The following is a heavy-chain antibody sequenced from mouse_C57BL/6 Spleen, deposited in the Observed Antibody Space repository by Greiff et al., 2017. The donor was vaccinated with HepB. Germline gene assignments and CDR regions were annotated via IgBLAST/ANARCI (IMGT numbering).Heavy chain of an antibody. CDR2: IYPGDVDT. Sequence: VQLQESGPELVKPGASVKISCKASGYAFSSSWMNWVKQRPGKGLEWIGRIYPGDVDTNYNGQFKGKATLTADKSSSTAYMQLSSLTSEDSAVYFCARGYGSSPAWFAYWGQGTLVTVSA. CDR1: GYAFSSSW. D-gene: IGHD1-1*01. V-gene: IGHV1-82*01. J-gene: IGHJ3*01. CDR3: ARGYGSSPAWFAY.